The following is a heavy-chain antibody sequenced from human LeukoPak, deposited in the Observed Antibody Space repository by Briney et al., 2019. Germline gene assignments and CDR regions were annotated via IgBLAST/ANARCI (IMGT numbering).Heavy chain of an antibody. J-gene: IGHJ4*02. CDR3: ASDSSTNWNYFDY. CDR1: GGSISSSSYS. CDR2: IYYSGST. V-gene: IGHV4-39*01. Sequence: PSETLSLTCTVSGGSISSSSYSWGWIRQPPGKGLEWIGSIYYSGSTYYNPSLKSRVTISVDTSKNQFSLKLSSVTAADTAVYYCASDSSTNWNYFDYWGQGTLVTVSS. D-gene: IGHD2-2*01.